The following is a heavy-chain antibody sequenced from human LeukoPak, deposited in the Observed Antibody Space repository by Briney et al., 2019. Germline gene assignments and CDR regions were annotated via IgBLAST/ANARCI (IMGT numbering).Heavy chain of an antibody. Sequence: ASVKVSCKASGYTFTSYGISWVRQAPGQGLEWMGWISAYNGNTNYAQKLQGRVTMTTDTSTSTAYMELVSLGSDDTAVYYCARDLSRRVGGVSRNDYWGQGTLVTVSS. CDR2: ISAYNGNT. CDR3: ARDLSRRVGGVSRNDY. CDR1: GYTFTSYG. D-gene: IGHD3-16*01. V-gene: IGHV1-18*04. J-gene: IGHJ4*02.